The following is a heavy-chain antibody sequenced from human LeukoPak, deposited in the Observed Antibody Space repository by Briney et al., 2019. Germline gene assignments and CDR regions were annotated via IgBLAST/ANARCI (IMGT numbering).Heavy chain of an antibody. CDR1: GFTFRSYA. CDR2: ISGSGGST. D-gene: IGHD5-18*01. J-gene: IGHJ1*01. V-gene: IGHV3-23*01. CDR3: FGYPEYFQH. Sequence: PGGSLRLSCVASGFTFRSYAMSWARQAPGKGLEWVSGISGSGGSTYYADSVRGRFTISRDNSKNTLYLQMNSLRAEDTAVYYCFGYPEYFQHWGQGTLVTVSS.